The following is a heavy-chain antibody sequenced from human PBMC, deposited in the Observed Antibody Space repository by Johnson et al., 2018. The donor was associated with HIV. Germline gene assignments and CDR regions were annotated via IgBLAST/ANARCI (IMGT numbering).Heavy chain of an antibody. V-gene: IGHV3-74*01. D-gene: IGHD4-17*01. Sequence: VQLVESGGGLVQPGGSLRLSCVGSGFTFSTNWMHWVRQAPGKGLVWVSRINSDGSSTSYADSVKGRFTISRDNAKNTLYLQMNSLRAEDTAVYYCARGGLGDYVVAFDIWGQGTMVTVSS. CDR3: ARGGLGDYVVAFDI. J-gene: IGHJ3*02. CDR2: INSDGSST. CDR1: GFTFSTNW.